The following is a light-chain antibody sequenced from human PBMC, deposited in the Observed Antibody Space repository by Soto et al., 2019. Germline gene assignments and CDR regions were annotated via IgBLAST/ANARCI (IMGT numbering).Light chain of an antibody. J-gene: IGKJ1*01. CDR2: AAS. Sequence: DIQMTQSPSSLSASVGDRVAITCRASQGISNYLAWYQQKPGKVPKLLIYAASTFQSAVPSRFSGSGSGTDFTLTISSLQPEDVATYYCQNYNSAPWTFGQGTKVEIK. V-gene: IGKV1-27*01. CDR3: QNYNSAPWT. CDR1: QGISNY.